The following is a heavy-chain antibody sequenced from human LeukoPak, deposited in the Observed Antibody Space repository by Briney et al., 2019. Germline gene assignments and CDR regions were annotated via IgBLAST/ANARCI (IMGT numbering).Heavy chain of an antibody. CDR3: ARDFYDYVWGGYIRAGYYFDY. Sequence: GGSLRLSCAVSGFTIRSYGMSWVRQAPGKGLEWVSGIRGSGGTTYYADSVKGRFTISRDNAKNSLYLQMNSLRAEDTAVYYCARDFYDYVWGGYIRAGYYFDYWGQGTLVTVSS. CDR1: GFTIRSYG. J-gene: IGHJ4*02. CDR2: IRGSGGTT. D-gene: IGHD3-16*01. V-gene: IGHV3-23*01.